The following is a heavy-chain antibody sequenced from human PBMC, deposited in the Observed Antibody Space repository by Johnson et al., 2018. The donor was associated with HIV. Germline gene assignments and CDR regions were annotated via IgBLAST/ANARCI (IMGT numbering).Heavy chain of an antibody. CDR2: INWNGGRT. D-gene: IGHD3-22*01. J-gene: IGHJ3*02. CDR3: VRERRHFYDSSGYPDYDSFNI. Sequence: AQLVESGGGVVRPGGSLRLSCAASGFIFDDYGMSWVRQAPGYGLEWVSGINWNGGRTGYADSVKGRFTISRDNAKNSLYLQMNSLRAEDRALYYCVRERRHFYDSSGYPDYDSFNIWGQGTMVTVSP. CDR1: GFIFDDYG. V-gene: IGHV3-20*04.